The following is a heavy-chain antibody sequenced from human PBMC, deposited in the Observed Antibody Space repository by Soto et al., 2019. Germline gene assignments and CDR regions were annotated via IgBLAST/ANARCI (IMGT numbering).Heavy chain of an antibody. CDR1: GFTVSSSA. CDR2: ISGSGGTT. Sequence: GGSLRLSCAASGFTVSSSAMSWVRQSPVKGLEWVSAISGSGGTTSYADSVKGRFTISRDNSKNTLYLQMNSLRAEDTALYYCAIEATPGLAISDHRGQGNPFSVSS. D-gene: IGHD1-26*01. J-gene: IGHJ1*01. CDR3: AIEATPGLAISDH. V-gene: IGHV3-23*01.